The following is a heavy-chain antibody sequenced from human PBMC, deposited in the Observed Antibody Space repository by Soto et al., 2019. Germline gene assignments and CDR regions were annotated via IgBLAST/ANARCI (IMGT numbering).Heavy chain of an antibody. CDR2: ISYDGSNK. V-gene: IGHV3-30*18. J-gene: IGHJ5*02. Sequence: SLSLSCAASGFTFSSYGMHWVRQAPGKGLEWVAVISYDGSNKYYADSVKGRFTISRDNSKNTLYLQMNSLRAEDTAVYYCAKDPLAAWGQGTLVTVSS. CDR1: GFTFSSYG. CDR3: AKDPLAA.